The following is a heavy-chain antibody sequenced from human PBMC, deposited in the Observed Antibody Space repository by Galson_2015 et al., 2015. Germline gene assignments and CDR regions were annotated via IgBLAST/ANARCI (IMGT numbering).Heavy chain of an antibody. CDR1: WGAFHRGVFF. CDR3: ARTRLTIFGAFIPGDNWFDP. J-gene: IGHJ5*02. CDR2: IFFNGGT. Sequence: TLSPPLAVSWGAFHRGVFFWRWIRQPPGKGLGGIGDIFFNGGTPPNPSLQSRLLMSLDTPVKPVSPRLASVTAADTAVYYCARTRLTIFGAFIPGDNWFDPWGQGTLVTVSS. D-gene: IGHD3-3*01. V-gene: IGHV4-31*11.